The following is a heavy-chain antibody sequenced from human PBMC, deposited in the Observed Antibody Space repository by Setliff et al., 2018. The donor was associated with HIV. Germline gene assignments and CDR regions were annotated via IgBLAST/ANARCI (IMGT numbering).Heavy chain of an antibody. D-gene: IGHD4-4*01. CDR1: GFTFTSYW. CDR2: ISNDETTT. J-gene: IGHJ4*02. V-gene: IGHV3-74*01. Sequence: QTGGSLRLSCVASGFTFTSYWMHWVRQVPGKGPVWVSCISNDETTTNYADSVKGRFTVSRDNSKNTLYLQMNSLRAEDTAVYYCARDAPLYSNYVGYFDYWGQGTLVTVSS. CDR3: ARDAPLYSNYVGYFDY.